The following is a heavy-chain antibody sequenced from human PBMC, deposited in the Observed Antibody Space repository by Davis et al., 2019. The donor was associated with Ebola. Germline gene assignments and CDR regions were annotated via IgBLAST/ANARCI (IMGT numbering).Heavy chain of an antibody. CDR2: INPSGGST. CDR1: GGTFYSYG. Sequence: ASVKVSCKASGGTFYSYGISWVRQAPGQGLEWTGIINPSGGSTSYAQKFQGRVTMTRDTSTSTVYMELSSLRSEDTAVYYCARGDTVTTFLYYYGMDVWGQGTTVTVSS. V-gene: IGHV1-46*02. CDR3: ARGDTVTTFLYYYGMDV. J-gene: IGHJ6*02. D-gene: IGHD4-17*01.